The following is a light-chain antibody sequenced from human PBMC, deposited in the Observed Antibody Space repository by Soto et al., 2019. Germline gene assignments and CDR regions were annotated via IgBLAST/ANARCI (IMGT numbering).Light chain of an antibody. CDR2: GAS. J-gene: IGKJ2*01. CDR1: QSVSSSY. V-gene: IGKV3-20*01. CDR3: QQYGSSYT. Sequence: EIVLTQSPGTLSLSPGERVTLSCRASQSVSSSYLAWYQQKPGQAPRLLIYGASSRATGIPDRFSGSGSGTDFTLTISRLEPEDCAVYYCQQYGSSYTFGQGTKLEIK.